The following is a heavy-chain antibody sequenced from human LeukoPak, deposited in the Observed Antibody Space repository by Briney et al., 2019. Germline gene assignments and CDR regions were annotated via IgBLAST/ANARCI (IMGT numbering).Heavy chain of an antibody. J-gene: IGHJ6*02. V-gene: IGHV1-8*01. D-gene: IGHD3-3*01. CDR2: MNPNSGNT. CDR1: GYTFTSYD. CDR3: ARSSYDFWSGYYYYYYYGMDV. Sequence: ASVKVSCKASGYTFTSYDINWVRQATGQGLEWMGWMNPNSGNTGYAQKFQGRVTMTRNTSISTAYMELSSLRSEDTAVYYCARSSYDFWSGYYYYYYYGMDVWGQGTTVTVSS.